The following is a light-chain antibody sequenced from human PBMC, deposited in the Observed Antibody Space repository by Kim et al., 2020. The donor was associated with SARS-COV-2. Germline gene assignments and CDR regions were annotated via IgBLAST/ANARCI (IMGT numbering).Light chain of an antibody. Sequence: DIQMTQSPSSLSASVGDRVTITCQASQEITNFLNWYQQKPGKAPKLLIYDASNLQTGVPSRFSGGGSGTHFTFTISSLQPEDIATYYCQQFDSLPLTFGQGTKLEIK. V-gene: IGKV1-33*01. J-gene: IGKJ2*01. CDR1: QEITNF. CDR2: DAS. CDR3: QQFDSLPLT.